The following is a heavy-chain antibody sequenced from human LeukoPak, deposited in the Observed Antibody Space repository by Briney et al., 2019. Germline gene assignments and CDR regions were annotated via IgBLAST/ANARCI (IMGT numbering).Heavy chain of an antibody. J-gene: IGHJ5*02. Sequence: GGSLRLSCAASGSTFSSYAMTWVRQAPGKGLEWVSIISRASESIFYADSVKGRFTISRDNAKNSLYLQMNGLRAEDTAAYYCARGATDTTRWFDPWGQGTLVTVSS. CDR1: GSTFSSYA. CDR2: ISRASESI. D-gene: IGHD1-7*01. V-gene: IGHV3-21*01. CDR3: ARGATDTTRWFDP.